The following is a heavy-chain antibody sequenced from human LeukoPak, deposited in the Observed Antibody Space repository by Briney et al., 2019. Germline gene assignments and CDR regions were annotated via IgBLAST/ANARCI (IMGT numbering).Heavy chain of an antibody. Sequence: ASVKVSCKASGYTFTGYYMHWVRQAPGQGLEWMGIINPSGGSTSYAQKFQGRVTMTRDTSTSTVYMELSSLRSEDTAVYYCARRSSGGYGSPYCDYWGQGTLVTVSS. J-gene: IGHJ4*02. CDR2: INPSGGST. D-gene: IGHD3-22*01. CDR1: GYTFTGYY. CDR3: ARRSSGGYGSPYCDY. V-gene: IGHV1-46*01.